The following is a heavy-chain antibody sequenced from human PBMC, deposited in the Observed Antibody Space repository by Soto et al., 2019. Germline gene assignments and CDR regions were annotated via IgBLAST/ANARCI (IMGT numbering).Heavy chain of an antibody. D-gene: IGHD6-19*01. CDR1: GFTFSSYA. CDR2: INSNGGTT. J-gene: IGHJ1*01. Sequence: GGSLRLSCSASGFTFSSYAMHWVRQAPGKGLEYASGINSNGGTTYYVDSVKGRFIISRDNSKNTLYLQMTSLKTEDTAVYYCVKDPGAVTGDEYFQHWGLGTLVTVSS. CDR3: VKDPGAVTGDEYFQH. V-gene: IGHV3-64D*06.